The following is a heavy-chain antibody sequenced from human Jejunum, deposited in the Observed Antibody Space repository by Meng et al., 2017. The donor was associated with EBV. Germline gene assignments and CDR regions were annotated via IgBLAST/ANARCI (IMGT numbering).Heavy chain of an antibody. CDR2: INQVGST. Sequence: HQQQSGPALVKSSATPPLTCAVSTAFISSYVLWRWVRQPPGKGLEWLGEINQVGSTYYNPSLKSRVTISIDTSKRQFSLRLNSMTAADTAVYYCARASSERLLDYWGQGTLVTVSS. V-gene: IGHV4-4*02. CDR1: TAFISSYVL. J-gene: IGHJ4*02. CDR3: ARASSERLLDY. D-gene: IGHD1-14*01.